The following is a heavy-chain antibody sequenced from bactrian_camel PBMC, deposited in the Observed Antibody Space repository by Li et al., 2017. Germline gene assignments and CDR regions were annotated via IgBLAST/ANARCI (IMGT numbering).Heavy chain of an antibody. V-gene: IGHV3S10*01. CDR3: ALDPYTLWVYGS. J-gene: IGHJ4*01. Sequence: VESGGGLVQPGGSLRLSCAAYGFKFSTYYMSWVRQAPGKGPEWVSTTGADGTTYYADSVKGRFTISRDNAKNTVYLQINGLKSEDTALYYCALDPYTLWVYGSWGQGTQVTVS. CDR1: GFKFSTYY. D-gene: IGHD3*01. CDR2: TGADGTT.